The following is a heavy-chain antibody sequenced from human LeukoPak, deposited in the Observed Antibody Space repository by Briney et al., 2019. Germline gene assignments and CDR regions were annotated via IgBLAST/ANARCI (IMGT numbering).Heavy chain of an antibody. J-gene: IGHJ4*02. D-gene: IGHD5-18*01. CDR2: ISYDGSNK. V-gene: IGHV3-30-3*01. CDR1: GFTFSSYA. CDR3: ARENSGYSYGIDFDY. Sequence: PGGSLRLSCAASGFTFSSYAMHWVRQAPGKGLEWVAVISYDGSNKYYADSVKGRFTISRDNSKNTLYLQMNSLRAEDTAVYYCARENSGYSYGIDFDYWGQGTLVTVSS.